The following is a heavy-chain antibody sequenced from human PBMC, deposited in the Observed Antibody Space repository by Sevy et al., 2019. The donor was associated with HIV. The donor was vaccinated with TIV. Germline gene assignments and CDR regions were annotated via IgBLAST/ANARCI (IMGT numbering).Heavy chain of an antibody. V-gene: IGHV3-30*02. CDR1: GFTFSSYG. CDR2: IRYDGSNK. Sequence: GGSLRLSCAASGFTFSSYGMHWVRQAPGKGLEWVAFIRYDGSNKYYADSVKGRFTISRDNSKNTLYLQMNSLRAEDTAVYYCAKERYSGYAAFDYWGQRTLVTVSS. CDR3: AKERYSGYAAFDY. D-gene: IGHD5-12*01. J-gene: IGHJ4*02.